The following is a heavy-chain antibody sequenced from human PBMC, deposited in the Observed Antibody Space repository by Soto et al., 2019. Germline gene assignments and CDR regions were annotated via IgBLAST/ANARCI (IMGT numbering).Heavy chain of an antibody. CDR3: AASYGSGYRAFDY. Sequence: QVQLVQSGAEVKKPGSSVKVSCKASGDTFSFYTINWVRQAPGLGLEWMGRVNPIVSMSNYAQKFQGRVTITADKSTNTAYMQLSSLRSEDKAIYYCAASYGSGYRAFDYWGQGALVTVSS. V-gene: IGHV1-69*02. D-gene: IGHD3-10*01. J-gene: IGHJ4*02. CDR1: GDTFSFYT. CDR2: VNPIVSMS.